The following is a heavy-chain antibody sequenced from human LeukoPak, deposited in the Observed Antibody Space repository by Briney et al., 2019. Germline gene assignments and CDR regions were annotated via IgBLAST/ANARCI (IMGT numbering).Heavy chain of an antibody. J-gene: IGHJ5*02. CDR1: GYTFTSYA. CDR2: IIPIFGTA. V-gene: IGHV1-69*13. Sequence: ASVKVSCKASGYTFTSYAISWVRQAPGQGLEWMGGIIPIFGTANYAQKFQGRVTITADESTSTAYMELSSLRSEDTAVYYCARALEEGYSWESFDPWGQGTLVTVSS. D-gene: IGHD2-15*01. CDR3: ARALEEGYSWESFDP.